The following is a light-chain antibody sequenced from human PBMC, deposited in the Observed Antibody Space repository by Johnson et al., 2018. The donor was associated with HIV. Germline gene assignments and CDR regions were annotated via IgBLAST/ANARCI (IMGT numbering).Light chain of an antibody. J-gene: IGLJ1*01. CDR2: ENN. CDR3: GTWDSSLGV. Sequence: QSVLTQPPSMSAAPGQKVTISCSGSSSNIGNNYVSWYQQLPGTAPKLLIYENNRRPAGIPDRFSGSKSGTSATLGITGLQTGDEADYYCGTWDSSLGVFGTGTNVTVL. V-gene: IGLV1-51*02. CDR1: SSNIGNNY.